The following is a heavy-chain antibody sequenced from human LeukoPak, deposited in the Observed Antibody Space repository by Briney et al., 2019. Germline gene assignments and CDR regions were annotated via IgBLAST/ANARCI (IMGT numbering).Heavy chain of an antibody. CDR2: VTGNAANT. CDR1: GFTFSSYA. V-gene: IGHV3-23*01. CDR3: AGYDSSGGFDP. J-gene: IGHJ5*02. Sequence: GGSLRLSCAASGFTFSSYAMSWVRQAPGKGLEWVSGVTGNAANTYYADSVKGRFTISRHNSKNTLYLQMNSLRAEDTAVYYCAGYDSSGGFDPWGQGTLVTVSS. D-gene: IGHD3-22*01.